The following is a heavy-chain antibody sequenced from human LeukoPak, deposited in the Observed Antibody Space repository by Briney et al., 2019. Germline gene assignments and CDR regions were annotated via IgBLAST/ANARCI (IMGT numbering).Heavy chain of an antibody. V-gene: IGHV3-7*01. CDR3: ARDKGAYSGSYSRRFDY. D-gene: IGHD1-26*01. J-gene: IGHJ4*02. Sequence: PGGSLRLSCAASGFTFSRYRMSSVRQAPGKGLERVANIKQDGSEKYYVDSVKGRFTISRDNAKNSLYLQMNSLRAEDTAVYYCARDKGAYSGSYSRRFDYWGQGTLVTVSS. CDR1: GFTFSRYR. CDR2: IKQDGSEK.